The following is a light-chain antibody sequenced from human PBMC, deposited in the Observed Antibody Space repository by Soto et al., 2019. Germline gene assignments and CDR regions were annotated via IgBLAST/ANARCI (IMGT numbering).Light chain of an antibody. CDR1: QRITNF. J-gene: IGKJ3*01. Sequence: DIQMTQSPSSLSASVGDRVTITCRASQRITNFLSWYQQKSGKAPKLLIYAASSLRGGVSSTFSGRGSGTDFTLAISSLQPEDSATYYCQETSSPLFAFGPGTKVEIK. V-gene: IGKV1-39*01. CDR2: AAS. CDR3: QETSSPLFA.